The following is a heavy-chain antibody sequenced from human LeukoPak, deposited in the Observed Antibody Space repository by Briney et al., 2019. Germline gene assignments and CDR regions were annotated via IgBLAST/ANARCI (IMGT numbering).Heavy chain of an antibody. CDR3: ATVGYDHYDSIDY. Sequence: SQTLSLTRAVSGGSISSGGYSWSWIRQPPGKGLERIGYIYHSGITYYTPSLKSRVTISVDRSKNQFSLKLSSVTAADTAVYYCATVGYDHYDSIDYWGQGTLVTVSS. D-gene: IGHD3-22*01. J-gene: IGHJ4*02. CDR2: IYHSGIT. V-gene: IGHV4-30-2*01. CDR1: GGSISSGGYS.